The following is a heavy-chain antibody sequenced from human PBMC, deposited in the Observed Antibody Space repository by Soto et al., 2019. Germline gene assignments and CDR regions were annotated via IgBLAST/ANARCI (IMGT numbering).Heavy chain of an antibody. CDR2: IDPSDSYT. D-gene: IGHD3-10*01. CDR3: ARSISDYYGSGSYSPSH. CDR1: GYSFTSYW. Sequence: GECLKISCKGSGYSFTSYWISWVRQMPGKGLEWMGRIDPSDSYTNYSPSFQGHVTISADKSISTAYLQWSSLKASDTAMYYCARSISDYYGSGSYSPSHWGQGSLVPVSS. J-gene: IGHJ4*02. V-gene: IGHV5-10-1*01.